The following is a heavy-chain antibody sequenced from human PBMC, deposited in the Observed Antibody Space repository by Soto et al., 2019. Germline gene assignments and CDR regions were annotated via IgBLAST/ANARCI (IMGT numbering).Heavy chain of an antibody. CDR2: ISTYSGNT. CDR1: GYKFITYG. Sequence: SVKVSCKASGYKFITYGITWVRQSPGQGLEWMGGISTYSGNTDYAQSLQDRVTMTTDTSTSTAYMELGSLRSDDTAVYYCAGGLGTNGLDVWGQGTAVTVSS. D-gene: IGHD3-16*01. J-gene: IGHJ6*02. CDR3: AGGLGTNGLDV. V-gene: IGHV1-18*04.